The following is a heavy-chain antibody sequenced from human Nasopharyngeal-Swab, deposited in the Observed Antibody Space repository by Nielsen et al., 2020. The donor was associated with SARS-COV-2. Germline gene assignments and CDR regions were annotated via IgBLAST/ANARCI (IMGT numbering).Heavy chain of an antibody. D-gene: IGHD1-26*01. CDR3: AVGATGYYYMDV. Sequence: SVKVSRKASGGTFSSYAISWVRQAPGQGLEWMGGIIPIFGTANYAQKFQGRVTITADESTSTAYMELSSLRSEDTAVYYCAVGATGYYYMDVWGKGTTVTVSS. V-gene: IGHV1-69*13. CDR2: IIPIFGTA. CDR1: GGTFSSYA. J-gene: IGHJ6*03.